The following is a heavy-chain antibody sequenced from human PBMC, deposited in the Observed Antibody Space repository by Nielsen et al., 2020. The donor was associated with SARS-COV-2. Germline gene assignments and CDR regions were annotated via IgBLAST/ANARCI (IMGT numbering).Heavy chain of an antibody. J-gene: IGHJ6*03. CDR2: IIPIFGTA. V-gene: IGHV1-69*13. D-gene: IGHD1-26*01. CDR1: GGTFSSYA. Sequence: SVKVCKASGGTFSSYAISRVRQAPGQGLEWMGGIIPIFGTANYAQKFQGRVTITADESTSTAYMELSSLRSEDTAVYYCAREREAYYYYYMDVWGKGTTVTVSS. CDR3: AREREAYYYYYMDV.